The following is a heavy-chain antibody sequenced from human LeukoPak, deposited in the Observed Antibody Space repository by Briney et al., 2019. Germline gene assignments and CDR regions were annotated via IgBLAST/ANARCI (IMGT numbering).Heavy chain of an antibody. Sequence: PSETLSLTCAVYGGSFSGYYWSWIRQPPGKGLEWIGEINHSGSTNYNPSLKSRVTISVDTSKNQFSLKLSSVTAADTAVYYCACQRTPHDYNFDYWGQGTLVTVSS. J-gene: IGHJ4*02. D-gene: IGHD4-11*01. V-gene: IGHV4-34*01. CDR3: ACQRTPHDYNFDY. CDR1: GGSFSGYY. CDR2: INHSGST.